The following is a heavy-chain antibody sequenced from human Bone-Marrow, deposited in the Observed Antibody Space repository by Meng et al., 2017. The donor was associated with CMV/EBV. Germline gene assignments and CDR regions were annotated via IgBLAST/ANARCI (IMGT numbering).Heavy chain of an antibody. CDR1: GFTFSSYD. J-gene: IGHJ4*02. Sequence: GGSLRLSCAASGFTFSSYDMHWVRQATGKGLEWVSAIGTAGDTYYPGSVKGRFTISRDNSKNTLYLQMNSLRAEDTAVYYCAKDNHTTLGGGGFDYWGQGTLVTVSS. D-gene: IGHD3-10*01. V-gene: IGHV3-13*01. CDR2: IGTAGDT. CDR3: AKDNHTTLGGGGFDY.